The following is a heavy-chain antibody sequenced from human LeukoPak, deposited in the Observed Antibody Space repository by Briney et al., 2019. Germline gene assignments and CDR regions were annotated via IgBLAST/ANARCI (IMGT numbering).Heavy chain of an antibody. CDR1: GGTISSNNW. J-gene: IGHJ4*02. D-gene: IGHD3-22*01. Sequence: SETLSLTCAVSGGTISSNNWWSWVRQSPGQGLEWIGEINHSGSTNYNPSLKSRVTISVDTSKNQFSLKLSSVTAADTAVYYCARASYYYDSSGYYYWGQGTLVTVSS. CDR2: INHSGST. CDR3: ARASYYYDSSGYYY. V-gene: IGHV4-4*02.